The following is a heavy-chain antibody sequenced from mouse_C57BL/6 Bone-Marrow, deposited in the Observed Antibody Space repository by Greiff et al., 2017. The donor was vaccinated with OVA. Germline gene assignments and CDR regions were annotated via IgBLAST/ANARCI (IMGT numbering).Heavy chain of an antibody. D-gene: IGHD1-1*01. V-gene: IGHV1-14*01. CDR2: IYPYNDGT. CDR1: GYTFTSYV. J-gene: IGHJ1*03. CDR3: ASIYYYGSSLYWYFDV. Sequence: VQLQQSGPELVKPGASVKMSCKASGYTFTSYVMHWVKQKPGQGLEWIGYIYPYNDGTTYTEKFQGKATLTSDKSSSTAYMELSRLTSEDSAVYYCASIYYYGSSLYWYFDVWGTGTTVTVSS.